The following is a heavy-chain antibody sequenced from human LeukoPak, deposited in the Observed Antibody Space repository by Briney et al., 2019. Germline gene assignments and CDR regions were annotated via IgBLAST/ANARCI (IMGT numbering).Heavy chain of an antibody. CDR2: IYYSGST. CDR1: GGSISSSSYY. J-gene: IGHJ5*02. Sequence: SETLSLTCTVSGGSISSSSYYWGWIRQPPGKGLEWIGSIYYSGSTYYNPSLKSRVTISVDTSKNQFSLKLSSVTAADTAVYYCARGRYYYGSGSQNSYNCFDPWGQGTLVTVSS. CDR3: ARGRYYYGSGSQNSYNCFDP. D-gene: IGHD3-10*01. V-gene: IGHV4-39*07.